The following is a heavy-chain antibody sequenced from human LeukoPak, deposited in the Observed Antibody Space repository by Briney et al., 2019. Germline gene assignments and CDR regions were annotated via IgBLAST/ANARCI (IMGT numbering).Heavy chain of an antibody. CDR3: STGGHYFGS. J-gene: IGHJ4*02. V-gene: IGHV3-15*01. CDR1: GFTFSTAW. CDR2: IKSQVDGGTT. D-gene: IGHD1-26*01. Sequence: GGSLRLSCAASGFTFSTAWMTWVRQAPGKGLEWVGRIKSQVDGGTTDYPAPVKGRFTISRDDSKNTPYLQMNSLKTEDTALYYCSTGGHYFGSWGQGTLVTVSS.